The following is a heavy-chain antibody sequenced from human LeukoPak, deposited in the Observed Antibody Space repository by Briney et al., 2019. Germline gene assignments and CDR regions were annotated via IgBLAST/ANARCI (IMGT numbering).Heavy chain of an antibody. CDR3: ARVVYYYDVSGYSFDL. CDR1: GDSISSRSYF. J-gene: IGHJ2*01. Sequence: SETLSLTCTVSGDSISSRSYFWGWMWQPPGKGLEWIASIYYDGTTYYNPSLKSRVTISADTSKNQFSLKLTSVTAADTAVYYCARVVYYYDVSGYSFDLWGRGTLVTVSS. D-gene: IGHD3-22*01. CDR2: IYYDGTT. V-gene: IGHV4-39*01.